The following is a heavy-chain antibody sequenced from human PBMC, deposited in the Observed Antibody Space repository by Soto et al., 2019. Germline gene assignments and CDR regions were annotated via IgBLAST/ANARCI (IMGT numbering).Heavy chain of an antibody. Sequence: SETLSLTCTVSGGSISSGGYYWSWIRQHPGKGLEWIGYIYYSGSTYYNPSLKSRVTISVDTSKNQFSLKLSSVTAADTAVYYCARDLRRDYYGSGSPRFDSWGQGTLVTVSS. CDR3: ARDLRRDYYGSGSPRFDS. CDR2: IYYSGST. CDR1: GGSISSGGYY. D-gene: IGHD3-10*01. J-gene: IGHJ5*01. V-gene: IGHV4-31*03.